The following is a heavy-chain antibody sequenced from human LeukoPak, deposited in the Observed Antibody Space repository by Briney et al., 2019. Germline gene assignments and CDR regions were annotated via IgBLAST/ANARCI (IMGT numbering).Heavy chain of an antibody. Sequence: SVKVSCKASGGTFSSYAISWVRQAPGQGLEWMGGIIPISGTANYAQKFQGRVTITADESTSTAYMELSSLRSEDTAVYYCARDRRRYDYYYYYMDVWGKGTTVTVSS. CDR1: GGTFSSYA. CDR3: ARDRRRYDYYYYYMDV. CDR2: IIPISGTA. V-gene: IGHV1-69*01. D-gene: IGHD1-14*01. J-gene: IGHJ6*03.